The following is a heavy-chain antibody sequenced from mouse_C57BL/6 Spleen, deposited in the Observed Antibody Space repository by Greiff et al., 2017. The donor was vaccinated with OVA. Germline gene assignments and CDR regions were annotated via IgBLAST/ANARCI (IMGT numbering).Heavy chain of an antibody. D-gene: IGHD1-1*01. CDR2: IDPENGDT. J-gene: IGHJ1*03. Sequence: VQLKQSGAELVRPGASVKLSCTASGFNIKDDYMHWVKQRPEQGLEWIGWIDPENGDTEYASKFQGKATITADTSSNTAYLQLSSLTSEDTAVYYCTTGSYGSSYWYFDVWGTGTTVTVSS. CDR3: TTGSYGSSYWYFDV. V-gene: IGHV14-4*01. CDR1: GFNIKDDY.